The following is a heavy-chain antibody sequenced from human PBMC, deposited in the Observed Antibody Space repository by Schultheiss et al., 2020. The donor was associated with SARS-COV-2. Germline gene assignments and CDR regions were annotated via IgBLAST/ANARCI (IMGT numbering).Heavy chain of an antibody. D-gene: IGHD1-26*01. CDR1: GGTFSSYA. CDR2: INPNSGGT. V-gene: IGHV1-2*02. CDR3: AVGATAEYFQH. J-gene: IGHJ1*01. Sequence: ASVKVSCKASGGTFSSYAISWVRQAPGQGLEWMGWINPNSGGTNYAQKFQGRVTMTRDTSISTAYMELSRLRSDDTAVYYCAVGATAEYFQHWGQGTLVTVSS.